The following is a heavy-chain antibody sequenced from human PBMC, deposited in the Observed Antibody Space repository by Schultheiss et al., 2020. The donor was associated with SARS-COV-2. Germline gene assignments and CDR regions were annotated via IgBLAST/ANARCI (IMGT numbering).Heavy chain of an antibody. CDR2: ISSSSSTI. CDR3: ARDGGLVPNYYGMDV. J-gene: IGHJ6*02. Sequence: GGSLRLSCAVYGGSFSGYYWSWIRQPPGKGLEWVSYISSSSSTIYYADSVKGRFTISRDNAKNSLYLQMNSLRDEDTAVYYCARDGGLVPNYYGMDVWGQGTTVTVSS. D-gene: IGHD6-6*01. V-gene: IGHV3-11*04. CDR1: GGSFSGYY.